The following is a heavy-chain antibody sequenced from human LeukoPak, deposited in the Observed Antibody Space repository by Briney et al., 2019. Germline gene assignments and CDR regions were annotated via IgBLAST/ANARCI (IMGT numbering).Heavy chain of an antibody. CDR1: GFTFSSYA. Sequence: GGSLRLSCAASGFTFSSYAMSWVRQAPGKGLEWVSGISGTGTSTYYADSVRGRFTISRDKSKNTLYLQMNSLRAKDTAVYYCARWDIVVVPAATPAAFDIWGQGTMVTVSS. CDR2: ISGTGTST. J-gene: IGHJ3*02. CDR3: ARWDIVVVPAATPAAFDI. D-gene: IGHD2-2*01. V-gene: IGHV3-23*01.